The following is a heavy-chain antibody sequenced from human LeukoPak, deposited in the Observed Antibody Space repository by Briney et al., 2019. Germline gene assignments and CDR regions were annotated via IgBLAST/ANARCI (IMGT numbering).Heavy chain of an antibody. Sequence: SETLSLTCAVYGGSFSGYYWIWIRQPPGKGLEWIGVINHSGSTNYNPSLKSRVTISVDTSKNQFSLKLSSVTAADTAVYYCARLMPGLSMDVWGKGTPVTVSS. D-gene: IGHD2-8*01. CDR1: GGSFSGYY. J-gene: IGHJ6*03. CDR3: ARLMPGLSMDV. V-gene: IGHV4-34*01. CDR2: INHSGST.